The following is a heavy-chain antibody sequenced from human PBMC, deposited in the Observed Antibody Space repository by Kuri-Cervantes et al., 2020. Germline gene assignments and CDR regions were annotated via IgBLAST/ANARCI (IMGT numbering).Heavy chain of an antibody. CDR1: GGSVSSGSYY. J-gene: IGHJ4*02. CDR2: IYYSGST. V-gene: IGHV4-61*01. CDR3: ARVVESYGDYGLGFDY. D-gene: IGHD4-17*01. Sequence: ESLKISCTVSGGSVSSGSYYWSWIRQPPGKGLEWIGYIYYSGSTNYNPSLKSRVTISVDTSKNQFSLKLSSVTAADTAVYYCARVVESYGDYGLGFDYWGQGTLVTVSS.